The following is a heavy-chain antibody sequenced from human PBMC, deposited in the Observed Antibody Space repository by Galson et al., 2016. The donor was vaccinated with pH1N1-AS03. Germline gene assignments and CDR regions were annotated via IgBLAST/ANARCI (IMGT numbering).Heavy chain of an antibody. D-gene: IGHD4-11*01. CDR2: INPNTGNP. V-gene: IGHV7-4-1*02. CDR1: GYTFTNYA. Sequence: SVKVSCKASGYTFTNYALNWVRQAPGQGLERMGWINPNTGNPTYAQGFTGRFVFSSERSVSTAYLQISSLKAEDTAVYYCARARTTATKGEIGFWGQGTLVTVSS. CDR3: ARARTTATKGEIGF. J-gene: IGHJ4*02.